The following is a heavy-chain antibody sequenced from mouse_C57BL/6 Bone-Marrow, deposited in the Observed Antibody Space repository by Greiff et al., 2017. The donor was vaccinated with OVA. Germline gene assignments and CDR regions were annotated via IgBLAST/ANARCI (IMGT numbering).Heavy chain of an antibody. Sequence: VKLQQPGAELVKPGASVKLSCKASGYTFTSYWMQWVKQRPGQGLEWIGEIDPSDSYTNYNQKFKGKATLTVDTSSSTAYMQLSSLTSEDSAVYYCAARGYDGYFHFDYWGQGTTLTVSS. CDR3: AARGYDGYFHFDY. D-gene: IGHD2-3*01. V-gene: IGHV1-50*01. J-gene: IGHJ2*01. CDR2: IDPSDSYT. CDR1: GYTFTSYW.